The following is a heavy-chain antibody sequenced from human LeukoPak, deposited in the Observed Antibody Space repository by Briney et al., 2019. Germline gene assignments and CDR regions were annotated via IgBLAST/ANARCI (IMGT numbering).Heavy chain of an antibody. CDR2: IIGSGGST. D-gene: IGHD3-22*01. CDR3: AKDSTMIVVAYFDY. Sequence: PGGSLRLSCAASGFTFSSYAMSWVRQAPGKGLEWVSAIIGSGGSTYYADSVKGRFTISRDNSKNTLYLQMNSLRAEDTAVYYCAKDSTMIVVAYFDYWGQGTLVTVSS. V-gene: IGHV3-23*01. CDR1: GFTFSSYA. J-gene: IGHJ4*02.